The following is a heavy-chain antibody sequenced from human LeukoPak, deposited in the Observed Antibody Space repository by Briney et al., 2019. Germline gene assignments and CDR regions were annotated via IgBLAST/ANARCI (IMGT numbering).Heavy chain of an antibody. CDR3: ARDHYYGSGRFDY. CDR2: INSDGSST. Sequence: GGSLRLSCAASGFTFSNYWMHWVRRAPGKGLVWVSRINSDGSSTTYADSVKGRFTISRDNAKDTLYLQMNSLRAEDTAVYYCARDHYYGSGRFDYWGQGTLVTVSS. D-gene: IGHD3-10*01. V-gene: IGHV3-74*01. J-gene: IGHJ4*02. CDR1: GFTFSNYW.